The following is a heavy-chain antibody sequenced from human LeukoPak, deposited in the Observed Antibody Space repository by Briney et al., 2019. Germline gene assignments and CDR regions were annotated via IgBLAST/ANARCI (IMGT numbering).Heavy chain of an antibody. D-gene: IGHD3-22*01. Sequence: GGSLRLSCAASGFTFSTYSMNWVRQAPGKGLEWVSYISSSTTTTFYTDSVKGRFTISRDSAKNSLYLHMNSLRAEDTAVYYCARDLYYDSSGYPYWGQGTLVTVSS. CDR3: ARDLYYDSSGYPY. CDR2: ISSSTTTT. J-gene: IGHJ4*02. CDR1: GFTFSTYS. V-gene: IGHV3-48*01.